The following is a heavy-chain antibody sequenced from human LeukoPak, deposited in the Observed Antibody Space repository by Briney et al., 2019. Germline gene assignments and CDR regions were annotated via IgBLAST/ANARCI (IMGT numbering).Heavy chain of an antibody. J-gene: IGHJ4*02. CDR2: ISSSGSTI. CDR1: GFTFSDYY. V-gene: IGHV3-11*04. CDR3: ARVPAGGYYGSGSYYSPYYYFDY. D-gene: IGHD3-10*01. Sequence: GGSLRLSCSASGFTFSDYYMSWIRQAPGKGLEWVSYISSSGSTIYYADSVKGRFTISRDNAKNSLYLQMNSLRAEDTAVYYCARVPAGGYYGSGSYYSPYYYFDYWGQGTLVTVSS.